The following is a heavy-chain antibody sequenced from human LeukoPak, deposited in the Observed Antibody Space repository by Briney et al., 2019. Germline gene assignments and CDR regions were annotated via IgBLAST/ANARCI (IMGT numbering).Heavy chain of an antibody. V-gene: IGHV4-31*03. CDR2: IYYSGST. D-gene: IGHD6-19*01. CDR3: ARSARSGWSEPYYFDY. CDR1: GGSISSGGYY. J-gene: IGHJ4*02. Sequence: SQTLSLTCTVSGGSISSGGYYWSWIRQHPGKGLEWIGYIYYSGSTYYNPSLKSRVTISVDTSKNQFSLKLSSVTAADTAVYYCARSARSGWSEPYYFDYWGQGTLVTVSS.